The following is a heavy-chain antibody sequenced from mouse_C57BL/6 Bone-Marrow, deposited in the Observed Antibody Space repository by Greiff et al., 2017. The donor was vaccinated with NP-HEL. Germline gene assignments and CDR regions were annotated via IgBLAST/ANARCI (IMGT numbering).Heavy chain of an antibody. Sequence: VQLQESGAELARPGASVKLSCKASGYTFTSYGISWVKQRTGQGLEWIGEIYPRSGNTYYNEKFKGKATPTADKSSSTAYMELRSLTSEDSAVYFCASYSNYVGYWGQGTTLTVSS. D-gene: IGHD2-5*01. V-gene: IGHV1-81*01. CDR3: ASYSNYVGY. J-gene: IGHJ2*01. CDR1: GYTFTSYG. CDR2: IYPRSGNT.